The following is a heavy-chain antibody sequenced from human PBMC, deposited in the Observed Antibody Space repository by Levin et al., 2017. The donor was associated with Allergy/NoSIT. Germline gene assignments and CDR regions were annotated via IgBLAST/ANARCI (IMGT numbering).Heavy chain of an antibody. Sequence: SETLSLTCTVSGGSISSSSYYWGWIRQPPGKGLEWIGSIYYSGSTYYNPSLKSRVTISVDTSKNQFSLKLSSVTAADTAVYYCASVQLLFEEVPSYFDYWGQGTLVTVSS. CDR1: GGSISSSSYY. V-gene: IGHV4-39*01. D-gene: IGHD2-2*01. CDR3: ASVQLLFEEVPSYFDY. CDR2: IYYSGST. J-gene: IGHJ4*02.